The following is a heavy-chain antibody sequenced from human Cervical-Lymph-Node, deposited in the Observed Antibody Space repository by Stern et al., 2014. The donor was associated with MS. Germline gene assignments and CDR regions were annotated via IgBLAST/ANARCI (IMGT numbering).Heavy chain of an antibody. CDR1: GGSISSGSYY. CDR3: ASVSLEMATSRSGMDV. J-gene: IGHJ6*02. CDR2: IYTSGST. Sequence: QVQLQESGPGLVKPSQTLSLTCTVSGGSISSGSYYWSWIRQPAGKGLEWIGRIYTSGSTNYNPSLKSRVTISVDTSKNQFSLKLSSVTAADTAVYYCASVSLEMATSRSGMDVWGQGTTVTVSS. V-gene: IGHV4-61*02. D-gene: IGHD5-24*01.